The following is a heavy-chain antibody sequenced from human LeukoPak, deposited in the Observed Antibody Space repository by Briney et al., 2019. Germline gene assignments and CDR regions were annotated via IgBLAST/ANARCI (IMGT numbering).Heavy chain of an antibody. CDR2: ISYDGSNK. D-gene: IGHD4-17*01. CDR3: AKAPTTVTPIDY. V-gene: IGHV3-30*18. J-gene: IGHJ4*02. Sequence: GGSLRLSCAASGFTFSSYGMHWVRQAPGKGLEWVAVISYDGSNKYYADSVKGRFTISRDNSKNTLYLQMNSLRAEDTAVYCCAKAPTTVTPIDYWGQGTLVTVSS. CDR1: GFTFSSYG.